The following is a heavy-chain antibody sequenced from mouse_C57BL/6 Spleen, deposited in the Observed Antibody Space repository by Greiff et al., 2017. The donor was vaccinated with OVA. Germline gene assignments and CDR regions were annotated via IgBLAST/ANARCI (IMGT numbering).Heavy chain of an antibody. CDR1: GYTFTSYW. CDR2: IYPGSGST. V-gene: IGHV1-55*01. J-gene: IGHJ4*01. CDR3: ARSYDGYYYYAMDY. Sequence: QVQLQQSGAELVKPGASVKMSCKASGYTFTSYWITWVKQRPGQGLEWIGDIYPGSGSTNYNEKFKSKATLTVDTSSSTAYMQLSSLTSEDSAVYYCARSYDGYYYYAMDYWGQGTSVTVSS. D-gene: IGHD2-3*01.